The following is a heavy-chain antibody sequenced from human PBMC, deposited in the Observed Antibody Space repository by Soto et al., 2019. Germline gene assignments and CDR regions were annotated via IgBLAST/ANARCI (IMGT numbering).Heavy chain of an antibody. CDR2: VYYSGSS. CDR3: ARQGGSSSYFDY. CDR1: FGSISSSRNF. D-gene: IGHD6-13*01. Sequence: SETLSLTCTVSFGSISSSRNFWAWIRQSPGKGLEWIGSVYYSGSSYYNPSLKSRVTISVDTSKKHFSLKLNSVTAADTAVYYCARQGGSSSYFDYWGQGTLVTVSS. V-gene: IGHV4-39*01. J-gene: IGHJ4*02.